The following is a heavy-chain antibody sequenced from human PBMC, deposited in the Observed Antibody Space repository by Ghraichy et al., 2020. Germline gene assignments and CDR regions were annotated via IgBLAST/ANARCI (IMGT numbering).Heavy chain of an antibody. CDR1: GGSFSGYY. Sequence: SETLSLTCAVYGGSFSGYYWNWIRQPPGKGLEWIGEINHSGSTNYKPSLKSRVTISVDTSKKWFSLKLTSVTAADTAVYYCAKGYSSSSPTIDYWGQGTLVTVSS. J-gene: IGHJ4*02. D-gene: IGHD6-6*01. V-gene: IGHV4-34*01. CDR2: INHSGST. CDR3: AKGYSSSSPTIDY.